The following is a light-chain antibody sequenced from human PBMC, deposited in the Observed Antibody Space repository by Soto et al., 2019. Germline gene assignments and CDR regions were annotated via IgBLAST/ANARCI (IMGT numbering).Light chain of an antibody. CDR1: QSVRSN. CDR3: QQYNNWPLYT. J-gene: IGKJ2*01. V-gene: IGKV3-15*01. Sequence: EIVMTQSPATLSVSPGERATLSCRASQSVRSNLAWYQQKPGQAPRLLMYAASTRATGIPARFIGTGSGTEFTLTISSLQSEDLAVYYCQQYNNWPLYTFGQGNKLEI. CDR2: AAS.